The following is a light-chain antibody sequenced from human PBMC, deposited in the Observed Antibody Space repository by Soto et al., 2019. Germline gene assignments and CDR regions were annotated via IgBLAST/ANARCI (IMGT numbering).Light chain of an antibody. Sequence: QSALTQPPSASGSPGQSVTISCTGTSSAVGGYNYVSWYQQHPGKAPKLMIYEVSKRPSGVPDRYSGSKSGNTASLTVTGLQAEDKTDYYCSSYAGSNNLVFGGGTQLT. V-gene: IGLV2-8*01. J-gene: IGLJ2*01. CDR3: SSYAGSNNLV. CDR2: EVS. CDR1: SSAVGGYNY.